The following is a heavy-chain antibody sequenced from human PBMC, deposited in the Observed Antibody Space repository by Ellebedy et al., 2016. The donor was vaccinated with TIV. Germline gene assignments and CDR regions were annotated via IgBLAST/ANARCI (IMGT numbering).Heavy chain of an antibody. CDR1: GGSISSFY. V-gene: IGHV4-59*08. Sequence: PSETLSLTCTFSGGSISSFYWSWIRQPPGKGLEWIGYIYYSGTTNYNPSLTSRVTISMDTSKDQFSLILSSVTAADTAVYYCASSYYDFLTGSGGWFDPWGQGTLVTVSS. CDR2: IYYSGTT. J-gene: IGHJ5*02. CDR3: ASSYYDFLTGSGGWFDP. D-gene: IGHD3-9*01.